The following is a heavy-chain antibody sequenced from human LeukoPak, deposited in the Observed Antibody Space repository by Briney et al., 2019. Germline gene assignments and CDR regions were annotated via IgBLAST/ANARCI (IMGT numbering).Heavy chain of an antibody. J-gene: IGHJ5*02. CDR2: IKRDGRES. Sequence: GGSLRLSCAGSGFTFSSYWMRWVRQAPGKGWEWVANIKRDGRESSYVDSGKGSFTIARDNAKNSLYLQMNSMRADETAINYCARDSYGLLNWFDPWGQGTLVTVSS. CDR1: GFTFSSYW. V-gene: IGHV3-7*01. CDR3: ARDSYGLLNWFDP. D-gene: IGHD5-18*01.